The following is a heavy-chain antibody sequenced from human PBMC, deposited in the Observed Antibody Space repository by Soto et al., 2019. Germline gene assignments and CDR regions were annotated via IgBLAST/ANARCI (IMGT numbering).Heavy chain of an antibody. CDR3: ARVYPPEVDTAMFDY. CDR2: INSDGSST. J-gene: IGHJ4*02. Sequence: GGSLRLSCAASGFTFSSYWMHWVRQAPGKGLVWVSRINSDGSSTSYADSVKGRFTISRDNAKNTLYLQMNSLRAEDTAVYYCARVYPPEVDTAMFDYWGQGTLVTVSS. V-gene: IGHV3-74*01. D-gene: IGHD5-18*01. CDR1: GFTFSSYW.